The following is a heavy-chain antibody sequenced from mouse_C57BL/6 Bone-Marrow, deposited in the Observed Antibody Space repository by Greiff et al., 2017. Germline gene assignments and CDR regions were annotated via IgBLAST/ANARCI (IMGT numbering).Heavy chain of an antibody. CDR1: GYTFTSYW. D-gene: IGHD2-4*01. V-gene: IGHV1-50*01. CDR3: ARALICYDCSFAY. CDR2: IDPSDSYT. Sequence: QVQLQQPGAELVKPGASVKLSCKASGYTFTSYWMQWVKQRPGQGLEWIGEIDPSDSYTNYNQKFKGKATLTVDTSASTAYMQLSSLTSSDAAVYCCARALICYDCSFAYWGQGTLVTVSA. J-gene: IGHJ3*01.